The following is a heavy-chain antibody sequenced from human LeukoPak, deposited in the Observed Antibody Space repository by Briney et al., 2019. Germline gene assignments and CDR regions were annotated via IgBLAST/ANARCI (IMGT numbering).Heavy chain of an antibody. CDR2: IYHSGST. D-gene: IGHD5-12*01. V-gene: IGHV4-38-2*01. Sequence: SETLSLTCAVSGYSISSGYYWGWIRQPPGKGLEWIGSIYHSGSTYYNPSLKSRVTISVDMSKNQFSLKLSSVTAADTAVYYCARSEGYTLAFDIWGQGTMVTVSS. J-gene: IGHJ3*02. CDR3: ARSEGYTLAFDI. CDR1: GYSISSGYY.